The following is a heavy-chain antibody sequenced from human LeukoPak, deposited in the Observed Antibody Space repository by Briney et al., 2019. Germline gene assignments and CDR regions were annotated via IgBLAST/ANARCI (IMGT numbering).Heavy chain of an antibody. V-gene: IGHV3-23*01. CDR1: RFTFSTYA. J-gene: IGHJ4*02. Sequence: GGSLRLSCGGSRFTFSTYAMSWVRQAPGKGLELVSGISGSGSSTYYADSVKGRFTISRDNSKNTLYLQMNSLRAEDTAVYYCAKARDYDFWSGYSNYFDYWGQGTLVTVSS. CDR3: AKARDYDFWSGYSNYFDY. D-gene: IGHD3-3*01. CDR2: ISGSGSST.